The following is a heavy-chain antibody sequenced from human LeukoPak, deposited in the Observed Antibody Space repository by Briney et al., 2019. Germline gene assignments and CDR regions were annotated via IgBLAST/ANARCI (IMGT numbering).Heavy chain of an antibody. CDR2: IRYDGSNK. CDR3: AKGLYGYSTSGDAFDI. D-gene: IGHD5-12*01. V-gene: IGHV3-30*02. CDR1: GFTFSSYG. Sequence: GGSLRLSCAASGFTFSSYGMHRVRQAPGKGLEWVAFIRYDGSNKYYADSVKGRFTISRDNSKNTLYLQMNSLRAEDTALYYCAKGLYGYSTSGDAFDIWGQGTMVTVSS. J-gene: IGHJ3*02.